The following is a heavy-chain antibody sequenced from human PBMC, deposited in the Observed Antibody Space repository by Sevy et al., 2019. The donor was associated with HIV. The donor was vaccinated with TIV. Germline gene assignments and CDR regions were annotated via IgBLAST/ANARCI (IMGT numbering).Heavy chain of an antibody. D-gene: IGHD6-6*01. J-gene: IGHJ4*02. CDR3: ATDHPPEQIVSDY. CDR2: IESKIDGGTI. V-gene: IGHV3-15*04. CDR1: GFTFSSAW. Sequence: GGSLRLSCAVSGFTFSSAWMSWFRQTPGKRLEWVGRIESKIDGGTIYYAAPVKGRFSISRDDSKNTLFLQMNSLKTEDTAVHYCATDHPPEQIVSDYWGQGTLVTVSS.